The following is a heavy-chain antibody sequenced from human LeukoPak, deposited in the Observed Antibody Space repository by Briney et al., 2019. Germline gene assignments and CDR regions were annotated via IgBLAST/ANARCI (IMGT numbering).Heavy chain of an antibody. V-gene: IGHV3-7*05. D-gene: IGHD5-24*01. J-gene: IGHJ5*02. CDR3: ARASDPWLQLT. Sequence: GGSLRLSCAASGFTFGNYWMIWVRQAPGKGLEWVGNIKQDGSEKRYADSVRGRFSISRDNAQTSLYLQMNSLRAEDTAVYYCARASDPWLQLTWGQGTLVTVSS. CDR2: IKQDGSEK. CDR1: GFTFGNYW.